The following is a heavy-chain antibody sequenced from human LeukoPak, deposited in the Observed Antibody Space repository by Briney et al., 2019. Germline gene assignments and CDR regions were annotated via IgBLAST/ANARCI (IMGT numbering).Heavy chain of an antibody. J-gene: IGHJ4*02. CDR3: ARGRDGYNFLNRGEYYYFDY. Sequence: SETLSLTCTVSGGSISSGSYYWSWIRQPAGKGLEWIGRIYTSGSTNYNPSLKSRVTISVDTSKNQFSLKLSSVTAADTAVYFCARGRDGYNFLNRGEYYYFDYWGQGTLVTVSS. CDR2: IYTSGST. V-gene: IGHV4-61*02. CDR1: GGSISSGSYY. D-gene: IGHD5-24*01.